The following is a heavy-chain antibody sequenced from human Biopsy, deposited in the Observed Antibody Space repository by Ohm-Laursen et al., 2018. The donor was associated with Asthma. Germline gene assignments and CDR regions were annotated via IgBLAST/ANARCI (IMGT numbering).Heavy chain of an antibody. D-gene: IGHD2-15*01. CDR1: GYIFTSHA. V-gene: IGHV7-4-1*02. J-gene: IGHJ6*02. CDR2: INTNTGNP. Sequence: GASVKVSCKVSGYIFTSHAMNWVRQAPGQGLEWMGRINTNTGNPTYAQGFTGRFVFSLDTSVSTAYLQISSLKADGTAVYYCARGLLGMDVWGQGTTVTVSS. CDR3: ARGLLGMDV.